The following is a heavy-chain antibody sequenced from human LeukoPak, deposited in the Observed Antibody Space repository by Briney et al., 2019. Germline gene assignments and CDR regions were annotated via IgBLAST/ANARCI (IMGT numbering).Heavy chain of an antibody. J-gene: IGHJ4*02. CDR3: ARSHDFWSGYS. V-gene: IGHV4-59*01. Sequence: SETLSLTCTVSGGSISSYYWSWIRQPPGKGLEWIGYIYYSGSTNYNPSLKSRVTISVDTCKNQFSLKLSSVTAADTAVYYCARSHDFWSGYSWGQGTLVTVSS. CDR1: GGSISSYY. CDR2: IYYSGST. D-gene: IGHD3-3*01.